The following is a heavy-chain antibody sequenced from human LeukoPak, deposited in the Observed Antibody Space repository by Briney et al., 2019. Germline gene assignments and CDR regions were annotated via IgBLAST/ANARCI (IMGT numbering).Heavy chain of an antibody. Sequence: PSETLSLTRTVSGGSISGFSWSWIRQPAEKGLECLGRLYTSGSTNYNPSLKSRVTMSVDTSKNQFSLKLTSVTAADTAVYYCARGSSYLWDWYFDLWGRGTLVTVSS. D-gene: IGHD3-22*01. CDR3: ARGSSYLWDWYFDL. CDR1: GGSISGFS. CDR2: LYTSGST. V-gene: IGHV4-4*07. J-gene: IGHJ2*01.